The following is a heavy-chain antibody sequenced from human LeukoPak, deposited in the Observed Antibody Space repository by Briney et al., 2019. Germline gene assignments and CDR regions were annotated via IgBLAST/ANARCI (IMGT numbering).Heavy chain of an antibody. Sequence: SDTLSLTCAVYGGSLSGYYWSWTRQPPGKGLEWIGEINHSGSTNYNPSLKSRVTISVDTSKNQFSLKLSSVTAADTAVYYCAFVHLGELSSHAFDIWGQGTMVTVSS. CDR3: AFVHLGELSSHAFDI. CDR1: GGSLSGYY. V-gene: IGHV4-34*01. CDR2: INHSGST. D-gene: IGHD3-16*02. J-gene: IGHJ3*02.